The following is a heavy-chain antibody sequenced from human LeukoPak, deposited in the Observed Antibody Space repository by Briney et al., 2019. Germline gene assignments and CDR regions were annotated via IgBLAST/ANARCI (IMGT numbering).Heavy chain of an antibody. CDR3: ATAQDSGSYFVRELEHYFDY. J-gene: IGHJ4*02. V-gene: IGHV3-23*01. CDR2: ISGSGGST. CDR1: GFTFSNAW. D-gene: IGHD1-26*01. Sequence: GGSLRLSCAASGFTFSNAWMSWVRQAPGKGLEWVSAISGSGGSTYYADSVKGRFTISRDNSKNTLYLQMNSLRAEDTAVYYCATAQDSGSYFVRELEHYFDYWGQGTLVTVSS.